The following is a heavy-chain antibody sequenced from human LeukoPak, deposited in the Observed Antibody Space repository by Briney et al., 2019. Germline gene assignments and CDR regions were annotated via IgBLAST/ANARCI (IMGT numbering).Heavy chain of an antibody. Sequence: SQTLSLTCTVSGGSFSSGDYYWSWIRQLPGKGLEWIGYIYYSGSTYYNPSLKSRLTMSVDTAKNQFSLRLRSVTAADTAVYYCAKYTTTSRKVGFDPWGQGTLITVSS. V-gene: IGHV4-31*03. J-gene: IGHJ5*01. CDR3: AKYTTTSRKVGFDP. D-gene: IGHD2-2*01. CDR1: GGSFSSGDYY. CDR2: IYYSGST.